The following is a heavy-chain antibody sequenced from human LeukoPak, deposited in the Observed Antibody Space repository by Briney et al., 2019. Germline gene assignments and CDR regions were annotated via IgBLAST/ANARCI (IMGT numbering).Heavy chain of an antibody. V-gene: IGHV3-30*02. J-gene: IGHJ4*02. CDR1: GFTFSSYG. Sequence: GGSLRLSCAASGFTFSSYGMHWVRQAPGKGLEWVAFIQYDGSYQHYADSVKGRFTISRDNSKDTLYLQMNSLRTEDTAVYYCVKEGTQGDYWGQGTLVTVSS. CDR2: IQYDGSYQ. D-gene: IGHD1-14*01. CDR3: VKEGTQGDY.